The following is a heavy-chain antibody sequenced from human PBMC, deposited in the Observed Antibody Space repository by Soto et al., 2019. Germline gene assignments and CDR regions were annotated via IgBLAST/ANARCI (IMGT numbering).Heavy chain of an antibody. CDR3: ARVAYYYDSSGYSIYYFDY. J-gene: IGHJ4*02. D-gene: IGHD3-22*01. CDR2: IYHSGST. CDR1: GYSISSGYY. Sequence: SETLSLTCAVSGYSISSGYYWGWIRQPPGKGLEWIGSIYHSGSTYYNPSLKSRVTISVDTSKNQFSLKLSSVTAADTAVYYCARVAYYYDSSGYSIYYFDYWGQGTLVTVS. V-gene: IGHV4-38-2*01.